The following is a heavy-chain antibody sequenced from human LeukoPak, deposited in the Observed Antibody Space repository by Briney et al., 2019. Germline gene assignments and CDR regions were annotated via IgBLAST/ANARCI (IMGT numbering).Heavy chain of an antibody. CDR3: ATTSLDSSGYPVYNWFDP. Sequence: ASVKVSCKVSGYTLTELSMHWVRQAPGKGLEWMGGFDPEDGETIYAQKFQGRVTMTEDTSTDTAYMELSSLRSEDTAVYYCATTSLDSSGYPVYNWFDPWGQGTLVTVSS. CDR1: GYTLTELS. V-gene: IGHV1-24*01. CDR2: FDPEDGET. D-gene: IGHD3-22*01. J-gene: IGHJ5*02.